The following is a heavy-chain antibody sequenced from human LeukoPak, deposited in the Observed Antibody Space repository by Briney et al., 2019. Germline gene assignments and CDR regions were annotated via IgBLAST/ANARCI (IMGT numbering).Heavy chain of an antibody. D-gene: IGHD3-22*01. Sequence: GSSVSLLCAASGFSLSSYAMQWVRQAPGEGLEWVASICSSSSYIYYADSVKGRFTIFRDNAKNSLYLQMNSLRAEDTAVYYCARDDDDSSGYYSSPSDYWGQGTLVTVSS. CDR2: ICSSSSYI. V-gene: IGHV3-21*01. CDR1: GFSLSSYA. CDR3: ARDDDDSSGYYSSPSDY. J-gene: IGHJ4*02.